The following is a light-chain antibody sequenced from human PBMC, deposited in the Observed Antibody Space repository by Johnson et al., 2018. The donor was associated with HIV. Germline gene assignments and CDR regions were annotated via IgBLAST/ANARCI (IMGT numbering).Light chain of an antibody. J-gene: IGLJ1*01. CDR1: SSNIGNNY. CDR3: ETWDSILSDYV. V-gene: IGLV1-51*01. Sequence: QSVLTQPPSVSAAPGQKVTISCSGSSSNIGNNYVSWYQQLPGTAPKLLIYDNNKRPSGIPDRFSGSKSGTSATLGITGLQTGDEADYYCETWDSILSDYVFGTGTKVTVL. CDR2: DNN.